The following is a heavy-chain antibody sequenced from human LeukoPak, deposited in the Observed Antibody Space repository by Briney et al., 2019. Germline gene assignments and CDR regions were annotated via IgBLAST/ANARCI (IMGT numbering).Heavy chain of an antibody. J-gene: IGHJ4*02. CDR1: GFTFSGSA. CDR3: TTMKDSSSSPSDY. V-gene: IGHV3-73*01. D-gene: IGHD6-6*01. Sequence: PGGSLRLSCAASGFTFSGSAMHWVRQASGKGLEWVGLIRSKANSYATAYAASVKGRFTISRDDSKNTAYLQMNSLKTEDTAVYYCTTMKDSSSSPSDYWGQGTLVTVSS. CDR2: IRSKANSYAT.